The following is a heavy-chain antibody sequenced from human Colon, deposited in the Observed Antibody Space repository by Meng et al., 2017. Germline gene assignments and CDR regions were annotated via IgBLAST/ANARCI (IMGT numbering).Heavy chain of an antibody. CDR3: AGGPWELDY. CDR2: IDYSRSI. CDR1: GGSGSSGSHY. J-gene: IGHJ4*02. V-gene: IGHV4-61*01. Sequence: QVHRPEAGPGTVEPSETLSLTGTVSGGSGSSGSHYWSWIRQPPGKGLEWIGYIDYSRSINYYPSLKSRVTMSVDTSKNQFSLNLSSVTAADTAVYYCAGGPWELDYWGQGTLVTVSS. D-gene: IGHD1-26*01.